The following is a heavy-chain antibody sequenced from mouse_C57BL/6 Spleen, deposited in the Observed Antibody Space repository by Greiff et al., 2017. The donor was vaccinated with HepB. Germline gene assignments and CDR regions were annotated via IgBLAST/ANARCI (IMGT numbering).Heavy chain of an antibody. CDR3: AIEGYYYGSRFAY. J-gene: IGHJ3*01. CDR2: IHPSDSDT. D-gene: IGHD1-1*01. V-gene: IGHV1-74*01. CDR1: GYTFTSYW. Sequence: VQLQQPGAELVKPGASVKVSCKASGYTFTSYWMHWVKQRPGQGLEWIGRIHPSDSDTNYNQKFKGKATLTVDKSSSTAYMQLSSLTSEDSAVYYCAIEGYYYGSRFAYWGQGTLVTVSA.